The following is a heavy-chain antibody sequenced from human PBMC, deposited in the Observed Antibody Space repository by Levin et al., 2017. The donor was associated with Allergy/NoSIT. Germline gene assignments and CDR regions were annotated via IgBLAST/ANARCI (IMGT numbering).Heavy chain of an antibody. CDR3: SRRRGASSHRDY. J-gene: IGHJ4*02. Sequence: KASETLSLTCTVSGGSISSSGYYWGWIRQPPGKGLEWIANIDYSGSTSYNPSLKSRVTISADTSENQFSLKLSSVTAADTAVYYCSRRRGASSHRDYWGQGTLVTVSS. CDR1: GGSISSSGYY. V-gene: IGHV4-39*01. D-gene: IGHD4/OR15-4a*01. CDR2: IDYSGST.